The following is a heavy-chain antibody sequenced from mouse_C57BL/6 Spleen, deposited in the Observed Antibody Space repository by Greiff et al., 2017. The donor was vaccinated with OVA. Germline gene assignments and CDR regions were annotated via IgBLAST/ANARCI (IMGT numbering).Heavy chain of an antibody. CDR2: INPNNGGT. Sequence: EVKLQQSGPELVKPGASVKISYKASGYTFTDYYMNWVKQSHGKSLEWIGDINPNNGGTSYNQKFKGKATLTVDKSSSTAYMELRSLTSEDSAVYYCARGWDGDYYAMDYWGQGTSVTVSS. D-gene: IGHD4-1*01. J-gene: IGHJ4*01. CDR3: ARGWDGDYYAMDY. CDR1: GYTFTDYY. V-gene: IGHV1-26*01.